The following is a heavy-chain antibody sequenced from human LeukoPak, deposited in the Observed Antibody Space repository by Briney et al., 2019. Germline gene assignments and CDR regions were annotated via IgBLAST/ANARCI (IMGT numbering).Heavy chain of an antibody. CDR1: GFSLSTSGMC. V-gene: IGHV2-70*11. J-gene: IGHJ4*02. CDR2: IDWDDDK. D-gene: IGHD6-13*01. Sequence: SGPALVKPTQTLTLTCTFSGFSLSTSGMCVSWIRQPPGKALEWLARIDWDDDKYYSTSLKTRLTISKDTSKNQVVLTMTNMQTVDTATYYCARASSCSDQYFDYWGQGTLVTVSS. CDR3: ARASSCSDQYFDY.